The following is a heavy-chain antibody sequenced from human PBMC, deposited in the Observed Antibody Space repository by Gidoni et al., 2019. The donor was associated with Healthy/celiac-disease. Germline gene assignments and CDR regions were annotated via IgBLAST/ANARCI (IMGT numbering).Heavy chain of an antibody. CDR3: ARALGDIVVVVAATISMDV. J-gene: IGHJ6*02. CDR2: ISSSSSYI. Sequence: EVQLVESGGGLVKPEGSLRLSWAATGFTFRSSRKNWVRQAPGTGLVCVSSISSSSSYIYYADSVKGRFTISRDNAKNSLYLQMTSLRAEDTAVYYCARALGDIVVVVAATISMDVWGQGTTVTVSS. V-gene: IGHV3-21*01. D-gene: IGHD2-15*01. CDR1: GFTFRSSR.